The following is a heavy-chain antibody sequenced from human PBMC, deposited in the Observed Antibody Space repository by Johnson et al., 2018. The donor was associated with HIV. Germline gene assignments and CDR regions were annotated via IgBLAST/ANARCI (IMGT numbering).Heavy chain of an antibody. CDR2: TQYDGSKT. CDR3: AKETRDSRSAFDV. CDR1: GFTFSGSA. J-gene: IGHJ3*01. V-gene: IGHV3-30*02. D-gene: IGHD3-22*01. Sequence: VQLVESGGGLVQPGGSLKLACAASGFTFSGSALHWVRQASGKGLEWVAFTQYDGSKTYYGDSVRGRFTISRDNSKKTLYLEINSLRTEDTAIYFCAKETRDSRSAFDVWGQGTMVTVSS.